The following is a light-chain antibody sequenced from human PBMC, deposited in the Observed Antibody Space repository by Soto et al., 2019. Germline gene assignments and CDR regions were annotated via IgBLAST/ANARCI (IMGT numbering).Light chain of an antibody. V-gene: IGLV1-44*01. CDR1: SSNIGSNS. Sequence: QSVLTQPPSASGTPGQRVTISCSGSSSNIGSNSVNCYQQLPGAAPNLLIYSNNQRPSGVPDRFSGSKSGTSASLAISGLQSEDEADYYCAAWDDSLNGREVFGTGTKVTVL. J-gene: IGLJ1*01. CDR3: AAWDDSLNGREV. CDR2: SNN.